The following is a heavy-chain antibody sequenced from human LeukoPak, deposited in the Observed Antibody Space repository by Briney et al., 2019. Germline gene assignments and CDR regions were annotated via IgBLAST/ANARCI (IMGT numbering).Heavy chain of an antibody. J-gene: IGHJ4*02. CDR1: GDSVSSNSAA. Sequence: SQTLSLTCAISGDSVSSNSAAWNWIRQSPSRGLERLGRTYYRSKWYNDYAVSVKSRITINADTSKNQFSLQLNSVTPEDTAVYYCARDLYSSGWYRFDYWGQGTLVTVSS. V-gene: IGHV6-1*01. CDR3: ARDLYSSGWYRFDY. CDR2: TYYRSKWYN. D-gene: IGHD6-19*01.